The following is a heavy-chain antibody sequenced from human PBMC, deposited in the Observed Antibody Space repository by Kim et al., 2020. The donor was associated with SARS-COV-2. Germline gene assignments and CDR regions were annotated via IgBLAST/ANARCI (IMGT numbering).Heavy chain of an antibody. D-gene: IGHD3-3*01. CDR3: AKDQGTYYDFWSGYYDY. J-gene: IGHJ6*01. V-gene: IGHV3-30*18. CDR1: GFTFSSYG. CDR2: ISYDGSNK. Sequence: GGSLRLSCAASGFTFSSYGMHWVRQAPGKGLERVAVISYDGSNKYYADSVKCRFTISRDNSKNTLYLQMNSLRAEDTAVYYCAKDQGTYYDFWSGYYDY.